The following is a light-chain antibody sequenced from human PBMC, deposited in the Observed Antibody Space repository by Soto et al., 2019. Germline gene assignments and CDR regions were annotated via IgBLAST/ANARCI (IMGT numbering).Light chain of an antibody. Sequence: EVVLTQSPATLSLSPGERATISCRASQSVRSLLAWYQQKPGQAPRVLIHDASNRANGIPARFSGSGSGTDYTLTISSLEPEDFAVYYCQQRSAWPLTFGGGTKVEMK. CDR2: DAS. V-gene: IGKV3-11*01. CDR1: QSVRSL. J-gene: IGKJ4*01. CDR3: QQRSAWPLT.